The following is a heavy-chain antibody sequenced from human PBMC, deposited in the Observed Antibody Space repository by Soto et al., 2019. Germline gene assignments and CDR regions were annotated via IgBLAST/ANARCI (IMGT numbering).Heavy chain of an antibody. CDR2: IYYSGST. Sequence: QVQLQESGPGLVKPSQTLSLTCTVSGGSISSGDYYWSWIRMPPWKGLEWNGYIYYSGSTYYNQSLKSRVTISVDKAKNQFSLKLSSVAAAVTAVYYCAGDNPDDSSGYYLLWGKGNLVTVSS. D-gene: IGHD3-22*01. CDR1: GGSISSGDYY. J-gene: IGHJ4*02. CDR3: AGDNPDDSSGYYLL. V-gene: IGHV4-30-4*01.